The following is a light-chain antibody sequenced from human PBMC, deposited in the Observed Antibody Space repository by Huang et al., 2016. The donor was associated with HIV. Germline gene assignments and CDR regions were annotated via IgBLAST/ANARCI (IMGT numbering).Light chain of an antibody. J-gene: IGKJ4*01. CDR3: QHYNNWPLS. Sequence: EIVMTQSPAVLSLSPGERATLSCTSSHSVANKLAWYQQKPGRAPRRVIYDTSTRSSGVPARCSGSWSGTKFTLTISGLQSEDFAVYYCQHYNNWPLSFGGGTRVEIK. V-gene: IGKV3-15*01. CDR1: HSVANK. CDR2: DTS.